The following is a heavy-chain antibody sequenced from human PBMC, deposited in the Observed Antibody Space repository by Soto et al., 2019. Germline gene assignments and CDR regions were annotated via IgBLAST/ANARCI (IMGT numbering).Heavy chain of an antibody. Sequence: QVPLVQSGDEVNKPGAAVKVSCKASGYTFTSYFISWVRQAPGQGLDWMGWISAYNGNTTYAQNLQGRVTMTTATSTSTAYMELRSLRSDDTAVYYCARDLAPVDCWCRGTLFTVSS. J-gene: IGHJ4*02. CDR1: GYTFTSYF. V-gene: IGHV1-18*01. CDR3: ARDLAPVDC. CDR2: ISAYNGNT.